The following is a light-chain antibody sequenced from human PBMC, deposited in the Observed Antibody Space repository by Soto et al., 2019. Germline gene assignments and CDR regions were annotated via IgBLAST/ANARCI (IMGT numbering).Light chain of an antibody. V-gene: IGKV1-5*03. Sequence: DIQMTQSPSTLSASVGDRVSITCRASQSISTWLAWYRQKPGKAPELLIYQASSLESGVPSRFSGSGSGAEFTLTISSLQADDFATYYCQQYKTYSRTFGQGTKVEIK. CDR3: QQYKTYSRT. J-gene: IGKJ1*01. CDR1: QSISTW. CDR2: QAS.